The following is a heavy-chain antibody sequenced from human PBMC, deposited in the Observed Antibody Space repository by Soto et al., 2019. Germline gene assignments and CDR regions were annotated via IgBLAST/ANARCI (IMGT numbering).Heavy chain of an antibody. Sequence: QLQLQESGPGLVKPSETLSLTCTVSGGSISSSSYYWGWIRQPPGKGLEWIGSIYYSGSTYYNPSLKSRVTISVDTSKNQFSLKLSSVTAADTAVYYCARLSVTTGFDYWGQGTLVTVSS. CDR2: IYYSGST. V-gene: IGHV4-39*01. J-gene: IGHJ4*02. CDR3: ARLSVTTGFDY. CDR1: GGSISSSSYY. D-gene: IGHD4-17*01.